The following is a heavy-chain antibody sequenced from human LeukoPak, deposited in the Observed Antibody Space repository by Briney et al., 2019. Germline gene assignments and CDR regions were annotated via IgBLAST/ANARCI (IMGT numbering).Heavy chain of an antibody. J-gene: IGHJ4*02. CDR2: IRSDGSNE. Sequence: PGGSLRLSCAASGFTSSSYGMHWVRQAPGKGLEWVAFIRSDGSNEYYTDSVKGRFTISRDNSKNTLYLQLNSLRPEDTAVYSCARGGISASWDPFDYWGQGTPVTVSS. V-gene: IGHV3-30*02. CDR3: ARGGISASWDPFDY. D-gene: IGHD2-2*01. CDR1: GFTSSSYG.